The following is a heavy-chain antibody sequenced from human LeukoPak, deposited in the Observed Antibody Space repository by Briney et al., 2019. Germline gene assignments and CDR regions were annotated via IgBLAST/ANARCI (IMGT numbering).Heavy chain of an antibody. V-gene: IGHV4-61*01. J-gene: IGHJ4*02. D-gene: IGHD4-17*01. CDR1: GGSVSSGSHY. CDR3: ARNSDYGDPFDY. CDR2: IYFSGST. Sequence: SETLSLTCTVSGGSVSSGSHYWSWIRQPPGKGLEWIGYIYFSGSTNYNPSLKSRVTISIDTSKNQFSLTLSSVTAADTAVYYCARNSDYGDPFDYWGQGTLVTVSS.